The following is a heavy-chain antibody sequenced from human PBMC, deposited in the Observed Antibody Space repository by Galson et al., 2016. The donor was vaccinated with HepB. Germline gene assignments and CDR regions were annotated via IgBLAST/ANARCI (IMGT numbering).Heavy chain of an antibody. D-gene: IGHD1-26*01. CDR2: ISRSGDST. Sequence: SLRLSCAASGFTFNNYGMTWVRQAPGKGLEVVSSISRSGDSTDYADSVKGRFTISRDNSKNTLSLQMNSLRAEGTAVYYCVQGSTAPAVWGKGTTVTVSS. V-gene: IGHV3-23*01. CDR3: VQGSTAPAV. J-gene: IGHJ6*04. CDR1: GFTFNNYG.